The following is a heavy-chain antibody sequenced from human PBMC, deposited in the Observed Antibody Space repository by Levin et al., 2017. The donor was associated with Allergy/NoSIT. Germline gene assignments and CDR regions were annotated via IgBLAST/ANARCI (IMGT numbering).Heavy chain of an antibody. CDR1: GGSFSDYY. Sequence: SETLSLTCAVYGGSFSDYYWSWIRQTPGEGLEWIGEINHSGSATYNPSLKSRVTISIDTSKNQFSLKLSSVTAADTAVFYCARGGGDSSRWYLGKRQRNDKYHYYMDVWGKGTTVTVSS. J-gene: IGHJ6*03. D-gene: IGHD6-13*01. CDR3: ARGGGDSSRWYLGKRQRNDKYHYYMDV. CDR2: INHSGSA. V-gene: IGHV4-34*01.